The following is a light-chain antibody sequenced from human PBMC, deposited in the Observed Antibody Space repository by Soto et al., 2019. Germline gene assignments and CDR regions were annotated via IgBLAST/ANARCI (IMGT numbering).Light chain of an antibody. V-gene: IGKV3-20*01. CDR2: GAS. CDR3: QQYGSSGT. J-gene: IGKJ1*01. Sequence: EIVLTQSPCTLSLSPGERAPLPCRASQSVSNNYLAWYQQKPGQAPRLLIYGASNRATGIPDRFSGSGSGTDFTLTISRLEPEDFAVYYCQQYGSSGTFGQGTKVDIK. CDR1: QSVSNNY.